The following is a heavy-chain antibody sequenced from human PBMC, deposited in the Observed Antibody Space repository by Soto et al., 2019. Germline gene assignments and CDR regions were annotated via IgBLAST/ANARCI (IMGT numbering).Heavy chain of an antibody. V-gene: IGHV4-34*01. D-gene: IGHD3-10*01. CDR3: ARVLVGSGRNMRYYDY. J-gene: IGHJ4*02. Sequence: QVQLQQWGAGLLKPTETLSLTCAVYGGSFSGYYWSWIRQPPGKGLEWIGEINHSGSTNYNPSLKSRVTISVDTSKNLCSLKLSSVTAADTAVSYCARVLVGSGRNMRYYDYWGQGTLITVSS. CDR1: GGSFSGYY. CDR2: INHSGST.